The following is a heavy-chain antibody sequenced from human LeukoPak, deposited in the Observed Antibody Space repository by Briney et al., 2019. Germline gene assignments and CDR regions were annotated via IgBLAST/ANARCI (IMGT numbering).Heavy chain of an antibody. Sequence: ASVKVSCKASGYTFTGYYIHWIRQAPGQGLEWMGWINPNSGGTNYAQKFQGRVTMTRDTSISTAYMELSRLRSDDTAVYYCARSVFGQTDAFGIWGQGTMVTVSS. CDR1: GYTFTGYY. D-gene: IGHD3-16*01. J-gene: IGHJ3*02. CDR2: INPNSGGT. CDR3: ARSVFGQTDAFGI. V-gene: IGHV1-2*02.